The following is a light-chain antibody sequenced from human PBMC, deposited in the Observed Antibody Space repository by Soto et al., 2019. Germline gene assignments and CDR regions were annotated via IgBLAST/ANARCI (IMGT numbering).Light chain of an antibody. V-gene: IGKV3-11*01. CDR3: QQRSNWPPIT. Sequence: EIVLRQSPATLSLSPGERATLSCRASQSVSSYLAWYQQKPGQAPRLLIYDASNRATGIPARFSGSGSGTDFTLTISGLEPEDFAVYYCQQRSNWPPITFGQGTRLEIK. CDR2: DAS. CDR1: QSVSSY. J-gene: IGKJ5*01.